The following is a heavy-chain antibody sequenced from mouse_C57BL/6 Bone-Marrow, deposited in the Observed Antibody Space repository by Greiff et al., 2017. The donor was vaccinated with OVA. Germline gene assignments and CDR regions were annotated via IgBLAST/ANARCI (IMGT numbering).Heavy chain of an antibody. D-gene: IGHD4-1*01. V-gene: IGHV1-7*01. CDR1: GYTFTSYW. Sequence: QVQLQQSGAELAKPGASVKLSCKASGYTFTSYWMHWVKQRPGQGLEWIGYINPSSGYTMYNQKFKDKATLTADKSSSTAYMQLSSLTSEDSAVYYGARTSLGRVAWFAYWGQGTLVTVSA. CDR3: ARTSLGRVAWFAY. J-gene: IGHJ3*01. CDR2: INPSSGYT.